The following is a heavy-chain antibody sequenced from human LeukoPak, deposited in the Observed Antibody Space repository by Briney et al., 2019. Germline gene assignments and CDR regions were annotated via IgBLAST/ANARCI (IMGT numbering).Heavy chain of an antibody. CDR1: GFTFSSYG. CDR3: AKDSQKTISRNNWFDP. D-gene: IGHD2/OR15-2a*01. CDR2: ISYDGSNK. J-gene: IGHJ5*02. Sequence: PGRSLRLSCAASGFTFSSYGMYWVRQAPGKGLEWVAIISYDGSNKYYGDSVKGRFTISRDNSKNTLYLQMNSLRAEDTAVCYCAKDSQKTISRNNWFDPWGQGTLVTVSS. V-gene: IGHV3-30*18.